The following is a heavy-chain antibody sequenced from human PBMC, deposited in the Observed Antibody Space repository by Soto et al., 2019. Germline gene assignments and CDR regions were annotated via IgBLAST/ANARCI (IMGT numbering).Heavy chain of an antibody. Sequence: SETLSLTCSVSGYSIRSGYYWGWVRQAPGKGLEWLGSVYHNGIMFHNPSFQSRVTISVDTSKNQFYLNLRSVTAADTAVYYCAALWFGELAFNYWGHGILVTVSS. CDR2: VYHNGIM. CDR1: GYSIRSGYY. D-gene: IGHD3-10*01. V-gene: IGHV4-38-2*02. J-gene: IGHJ4*01. CDR3: AALWFGELAFNY.